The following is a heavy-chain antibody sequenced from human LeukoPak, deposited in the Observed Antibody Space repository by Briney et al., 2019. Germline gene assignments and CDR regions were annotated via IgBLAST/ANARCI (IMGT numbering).Heavy chain of an antibody. V-gene: IGHV4-34*01. CDR3: ARHAYGNPFDP. Sequence: PSETLSLTCAVYGGSFSGYYWSWIRQPPGKGLEWIGEINHSGSTNYNPSPKSRVTISVDTSKNQFSLKLSSVTAADTAVYYCARHAYGNPFDPWGQGTLVTVSS. CDR1: GGSFSGYY. CDR2: INHSGST. J-gene: IGHJ5*02. D-gene: IGHD1-14*01.